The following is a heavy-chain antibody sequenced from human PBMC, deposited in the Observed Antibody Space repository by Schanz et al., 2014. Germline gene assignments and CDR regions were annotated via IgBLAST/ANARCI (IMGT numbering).Heavy chain of an antibody. V-gene: IGHV3-23*01. CDR3: AKSQGSSFDS. D-gene: IGHD6-13*01. J-gene: IGHJ4*02. CDR2: ISGDHRNT. CDR1: GFSFSSYA. Sequence: VHLLESGGGLVEPGGSLRLSCATSGFSFSSYAINWVRQAPGKGLEWVSSISGDHRNTFYADSVKGRFTISSDNSKSTLYLQMSSLRAEDTAVYYCAKSQGSSFDSWGQGTLVTVSS.